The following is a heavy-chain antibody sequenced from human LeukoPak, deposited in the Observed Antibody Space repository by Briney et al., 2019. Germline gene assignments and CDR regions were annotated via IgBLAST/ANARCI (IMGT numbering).Heavy chain of an antibody. Sequence: ASVKVSCKASGSTFTSYDINLVRHATGQGLEWMGWMNPNNGNTGYAQKFQGRVTRTRNTPISTAYMELSSLGSEDTAVYYCARATRDCSNASCYNYWGQGTLVTVSS. CDR3: ARATRDCSNASCYNY. V-gene: IGHV1-8*01. CDR2: MNPNNGNT. J-gene: IGHJ4*02. CDR1: GSTFTSYD. D-gene: IGHD2-2*02.